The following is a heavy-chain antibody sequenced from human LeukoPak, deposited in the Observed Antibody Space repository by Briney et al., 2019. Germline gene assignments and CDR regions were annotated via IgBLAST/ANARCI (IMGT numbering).Heavy chain of an antibody. CDR3: ARDLIAAAGTS. D-gene: IGHD6-13*01. V-gene: IGHV3-33*01. J-gene: IGHJ5*02. Sequence: GRSLRLSCAASGFTFSSYGMHWVRQAPGKGLEWVAVIWYDGSNKYYADSMKGRFTISRDNSKNTLYLQMNSLRAEDTAVYYCARDLIAAAGTSWGRGTLVTVSS. CDR1: GFTFSSYG. CDR2: IWYDGSNK.